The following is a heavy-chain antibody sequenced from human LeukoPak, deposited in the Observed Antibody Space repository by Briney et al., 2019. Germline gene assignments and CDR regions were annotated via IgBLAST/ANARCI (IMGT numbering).Heavy chain of an antibody. CDR1: GFTFSSYW. CDR2: ISSSGSTI. V-gene: IGHV3-48*04. Sequence: GGSLRLSCAASGFTFSSYWMHWVRQAPGKGLEWVSYISSSGSTIYYADSVKGRFTISRDNAKNSLYLQMNSLRAEDTAVYYCARGRYDFWSGTTHNWFDPWGQGTLVTVSS. J-gene: IGHJ5*02. CDR3: ARGRYDFWSGTTHNWFDP. D-gene: IGHD3-3*01.